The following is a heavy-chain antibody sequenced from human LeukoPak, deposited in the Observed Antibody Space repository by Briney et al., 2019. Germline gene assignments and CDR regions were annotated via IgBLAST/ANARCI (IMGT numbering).Heavy chain of an antibody. Sequence: SETLSLTCTVSGGSISSGSYYWSWIRQPAGKGLEWIGRIYTSGSTNYNPSLKSRVTISVDTSKNQFSPKLSSVTAADTAVYYCARNPYGDYVGWFDPWGQGTLVTVSS. CDR3: ARNPYGDYVGWFDP. D-gene: IGHD4-17*01. CDR2: IYTSGST. V-gene: IGHV4-61*02. CDR1: GGSISSGSYY. J-gene: IGHJ5*02.